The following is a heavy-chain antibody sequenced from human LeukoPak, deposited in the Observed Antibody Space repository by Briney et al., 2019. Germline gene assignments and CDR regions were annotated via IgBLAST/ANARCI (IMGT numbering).Heavy chain of an antibody. CDR1: GFTFSSYS. CDR2: ISSSSYI. D-gene: IGHD5-12*01. V-gene: IGHV3-21*04. CDR3: ARVLKDIVATIYWGVKDY. Sequence: PGGSLRLSCAASGFTFSSYSMNWVRQAPGKGLEWVSSISSSSYIYYADSVKGRFTISRDNAKNSLYLQMNSLRADDTAVYYCARVLKDIVATIYWGVKDYWGQGTLVTVSS. J-gene: IGHJ4*02.